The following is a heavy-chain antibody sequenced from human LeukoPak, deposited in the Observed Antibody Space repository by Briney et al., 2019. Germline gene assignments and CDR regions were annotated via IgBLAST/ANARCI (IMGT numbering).Heavy chain of an antibody. CDR1: GFNIRTYG. Sequence: GGSLRLSCAASGFNIRTYGMHWVRQSPGKGLESVAIVRYDGNTKNYVDSVKGRFTISRDTSKNTVFLQMNSLRAEDTALYYCASLGVAGTTFDYWGQGTLVTVSS. D-gene: IGHD1-1*01. CDR3: ASLGVAGTTFDY. J-gene: IGHJ4*02. V-gene: IGHV3-30*02. CDR2: VRYDGNTK.